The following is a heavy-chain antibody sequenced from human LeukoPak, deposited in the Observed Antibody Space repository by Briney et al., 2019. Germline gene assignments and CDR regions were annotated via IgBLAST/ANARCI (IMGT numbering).Heavy chain of an antibody. V-gene: IGHV1-24*01. CDR3: ATDLATIRKKDY. CDR1: GYTLTELS. J-gene: IGHJ4*02. D-gene: IGHD5-12*01. CDR2: FDPEDGET. Sequence: ASVKVSCKVSGYTLTELSMHWVRQAPGKGLEWMGGFDPEDGETIYAQKFQGRVTMIEDTSTDTAYMELSSLRSEDTAIYYCATDLATIRKKDYWGQGTLVTVSS.